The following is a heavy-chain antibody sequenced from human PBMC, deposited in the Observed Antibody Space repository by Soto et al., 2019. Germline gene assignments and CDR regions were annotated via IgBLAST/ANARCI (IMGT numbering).Heavy chain of an antibody. Sequence: EVQLVESGGGLVQPGGSLRLSCAASGFTFRTYWMHWVRQAPGQGLVWVSRIESDGSITSYADSVKGRFTISRDNAKNTLYLQMNSLRAEDTAVYYCASGSYPSQHWGQGTLVTVSS. D-gene: IGHD1-26*01. CDR1: GFTFRTYW. CDR2: IESDGSIT. CDR3: ASGSYPSQH. J-gene: IGHJ1*01. V-gene: IGHV3-74*01.